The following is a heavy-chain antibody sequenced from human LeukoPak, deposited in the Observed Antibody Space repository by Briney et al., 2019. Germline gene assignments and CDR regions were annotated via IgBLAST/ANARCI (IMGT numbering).Heavy chain of an antibody. Sequence: EASVRVSCKASGYTFSTYDINWVRQATGQGLEWMGWMNPNSGNTGYAQKFQGRVTMTRNTSISTAYMELSSLRSEDTAVYYCARKAIVAAGINWFDPWGQGTLVTVSS. J-gene: IGHJ5*02. CDR2: MNPNSGNT. D-gene: IGHD6-13*01. V-gene: IGHV1-8*01. CDR1: GYTFSTYD. CDR3: ARKAIVAAGINWFDP.